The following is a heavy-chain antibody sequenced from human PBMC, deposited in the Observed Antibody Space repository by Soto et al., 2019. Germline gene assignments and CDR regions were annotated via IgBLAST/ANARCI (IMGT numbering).Heavy chain of an antibody. CDR2: ITHSGST. CDR1: GGSFSAYY. Sequence: QVQLQQWGAGLLKPSETLSLTCAVYGGSFSAYYWSWIRQPPGKGLEWIGEITHSGSTNYNPSLKSRVTISVDTSKNQFSLRLSSVTAADTAVYYCAKMRGGSYYFYYYGMDVWGQGTTVTVSS. J-gene: IGHJ6*02. CDR3: AKMRGGSYYFYYYGMDV. D-gene: IGHD1-26*01. V-gene: IGHV4-34*02.